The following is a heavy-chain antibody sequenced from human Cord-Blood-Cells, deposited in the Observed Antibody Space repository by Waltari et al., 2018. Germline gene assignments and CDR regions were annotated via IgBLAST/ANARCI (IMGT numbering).Heavy chain of an antibody. Sequence: QVQLQQWGAGLLKPSETLSLTCAVYGGSFSGYSWSWIRPPPGKGLEWIGEINHSGSTNYNPSLKSRVTISVDTSKNQFSLKLSSVTAADTAVYYCARGRRYYYYYGMDVWGQGTTVTVSS. CDR3: ARGRRYYYYYGMDV. CDR1: GGSFSGYS. J-gene: IGHJ6*02. V-gene: IGHV4-34*01. CDR2: INHSGST.